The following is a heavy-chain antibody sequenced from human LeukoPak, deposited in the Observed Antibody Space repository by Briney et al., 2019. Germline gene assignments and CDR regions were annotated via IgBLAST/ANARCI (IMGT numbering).Heavy chain of an antibody. CDR1: GFTFSSYE. Sequence: PGGSLRLSCAASGFTFSSYEMNWVRQAPGEGLEWVSYISSSGNIIYYADSVKGRFTISRDNAKNSLYVQMNSLRAEDTAVYYCAGNEGCRSTSCYVGYLDYWGQGTLVTVSS. V-gene: IGHV3-48*03. CDR2: ISSSGNII. D-gene: IGHD2-2*01. J-gene: IGHJ4*02. CDR3: AGNEGCRSTSCYVGYLDY.